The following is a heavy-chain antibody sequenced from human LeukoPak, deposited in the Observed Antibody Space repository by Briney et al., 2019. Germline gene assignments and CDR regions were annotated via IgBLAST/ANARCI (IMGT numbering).Heavy chain of an antibody. Sequence: GGSLRLSCAASGFTFSSCGMTWVRQTPGKGLEWVSSISSSGGSTYYADSVKGRFTISRDNSKSTLYVQMNSLRGEDTAVYYCAKDRIAVAGTACWFDPWGQGTLVTVSS. J-gene: IGHJ5*02. CDR3: AKDRIAVAGTACWFDP. D-gene: IGHD6-19*01. CDR1: GFTFSSCG. CDR2: ISSSGGST. V-gene: IGHV3-23*01.